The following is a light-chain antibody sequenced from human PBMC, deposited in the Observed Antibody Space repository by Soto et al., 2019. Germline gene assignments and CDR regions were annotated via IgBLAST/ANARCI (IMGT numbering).Light chain of an antibody. V-gene: IGKV3-11*01. CDR2: DAS. Sequence: VVTQSPATLSLSPGERATLSCRASQSVSSYLALYQQKPGQAPRLLIYDASNRATGIPARFSGSGSGTDFTLTISSLEPEDFAIYYCQQRQYWPPITFGQGTRLEIK. CDR3: QQRQYWPPIT. CDR1: QSVSSY. J-gene: IGKJ5*01.